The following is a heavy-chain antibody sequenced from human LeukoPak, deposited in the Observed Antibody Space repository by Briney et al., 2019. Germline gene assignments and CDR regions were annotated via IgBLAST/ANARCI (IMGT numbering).Heavy chain of an antibody. CDR3: ARDIGLVRGIIMAH. CDR1: GYTFTNYG. CDR2: ISLATGAP. V-gene: IGHV1-18*01. Sequence: ASVKVSCKASGYTFTNYGISWVRQATGQGLEWGAWISLATGAPSYAQKFQGRVTLTTDTSTSTAYMELRSLKSDDTAVYYCARDIGLVRGIIMAHWGQGTQVTVSS. D-gene: IGHD3-10*01. J-gene: IGHJ4*02.